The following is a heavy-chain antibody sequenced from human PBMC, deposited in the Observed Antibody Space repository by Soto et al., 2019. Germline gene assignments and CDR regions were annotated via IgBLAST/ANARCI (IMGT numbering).Heavy chain of an antibody. D-gene: IGHD6-13*01. Sequence: PGGSLRLSCAASGFTFSSYWMSWVRQAPGKGLEWVANIKQDGSEKYYVDSVKGRFTVSRDNAKNSLYLQMNSLRAEDTAVYYCASYSSSWVSYQHYYTAVWAKGTTVTGSS. J-gene: IGHJ6*03. CDR1: GFTFSSYW. CDR2: IKQDGSEK. CDR3: ASYSSSWVSYQHYYTAV. V-gene: IGHV3-7*01.